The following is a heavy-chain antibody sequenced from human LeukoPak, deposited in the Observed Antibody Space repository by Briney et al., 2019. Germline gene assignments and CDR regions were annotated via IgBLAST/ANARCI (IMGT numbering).Heavy chain of an antibody. Sequence: SETLSLTCAVSGYSITSGYYWGWIRQPPGKGLEWIGSIYHSGTSYYNPSLKSGVTISVYTSTNHFPLKLTSVTAADTAIYYCARHEPTGGNWFDSWGQGTLVTVSS. D-gene: IGHD4-17*01. CDR3: ARHEPTGGNWFDS. CDR2: IYHSGTS. V-gene: IGHV4-38-2*01. J-gene: IGHJ5*01. CDR1: GYSITSGYY.